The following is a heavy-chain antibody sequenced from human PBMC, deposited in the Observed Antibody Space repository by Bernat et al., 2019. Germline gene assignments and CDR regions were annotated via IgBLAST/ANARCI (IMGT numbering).Heavy chain of an antibody. V-gene: IGHV4-59*01. CDR1: GGSISSYY. D-gene: IGHD6-19*01. Sequence: QVQLQESGPGLVKPSETLSLTCAVSGGSISSYYWIWILQPPGKGLEWIGYIYYSGSTNYNPSLKSRVTISVDTSKNQFSLKLSSVTAADTAVYYCAGTIAVAADYYYGMDVWGQGTTVTVSS. J-gene: IGHJ6*02. CDR3: AGTIAVAADYYYGMDV. CDR2: IYYSGST.